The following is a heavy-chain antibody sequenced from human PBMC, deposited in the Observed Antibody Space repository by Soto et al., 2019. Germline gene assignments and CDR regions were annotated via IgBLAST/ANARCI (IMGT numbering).Heavy chain of an antibody. CDR1: GFTFGDYA. CDR2: IRSKAYGGTT. V-gene: IGHV3-49*04. CDR3: TTRTVPIDY. J-gene: IGHJ4*02. D-gene: IGHD4-17*01. Sequence: GGSLRLSCTASGFTFGDYAMSWVRQAPGKGLEWVGFIRSKAYGGTTEYAASVKGRFTISRDDSKSIAYLQMNSLKTEDTAVYYCTTRTVPIDYWGQGTLVTVSS.